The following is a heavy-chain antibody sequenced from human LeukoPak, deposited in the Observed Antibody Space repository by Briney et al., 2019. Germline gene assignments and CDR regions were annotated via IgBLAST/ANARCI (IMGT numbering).Heavy chain of an antibody. V-gene: IGHV4-38-2*02. J-gene: IGHJ1*01. CDR2: INHSGST. Sequence: SETLSLTCTVSGYSISSGYYWSWIRQPPGKGLEWIGEINHSGSTNYNPSLKSRVTISVDTSKNQFSLKLSSVTAADTAVYYCARRLIGYCSGGSCYSGYFQHWGQGTLVTVSS. CDR3: ARRLIGYCSGGSCYSGYFQH. D-gene: IGHD2-15*01. CDR1: GYSISSGYY.